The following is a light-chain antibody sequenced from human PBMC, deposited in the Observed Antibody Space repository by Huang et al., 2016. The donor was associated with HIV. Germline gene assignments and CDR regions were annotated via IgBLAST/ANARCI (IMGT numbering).Light chain of an antibody. Sequence: EIVLTQSPATLSLSPGERATLSCRASQSVSSSLAWYQQKPGQGPRLLIYDASNRATGIPARCSGSGSGTDFTLTISSLEPEDFAVYYCHHRANWPLTFGGGTKVEIK. CDR3: HHRANWPLT. CDR2: DAS. CDR1: QSVSSS. J-gene: IGKJ4*01. V-gene: IGKV3-11*01.